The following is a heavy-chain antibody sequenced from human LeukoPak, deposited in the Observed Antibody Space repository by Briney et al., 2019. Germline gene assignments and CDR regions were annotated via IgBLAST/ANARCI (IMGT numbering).Heavy chain of an antibody. CDR3: ARVDRHHSYMDV. V-gene: IGHV1-69*05. J-gene: IGHJ6*03. D-gene: IGHD1-14*01. CDR1: GDTFNNYI. Sequence: GASVKVSCKASGDTFNNYIITWVRQAPGQGLEWMGGVMPLFNTPNYAQKFQGRITIITDASTHTSYMELRSLRSEDTAVYSCARVDRHHSYMDVWGKGTTVTVSS. CDR2: VMPLFNTP.